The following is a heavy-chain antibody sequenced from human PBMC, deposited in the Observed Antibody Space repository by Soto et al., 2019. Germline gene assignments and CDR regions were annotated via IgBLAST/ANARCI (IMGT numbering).Heavy chain of an antibody. CDR1: GGTFSSYA. CDR3: ARDRPPRLGLYYYYGMDV. Sequence: ASGGTFSSYAISWVRQAPGQGLEWMGGIIPIFGTANYAQKFQGRVTITADESTSTAYMELSSLRSEDTAVYYCARDRPPRLGLYYYYGMDVWGQGTTVTVSS. J-gene: IGHJ6*02. D-gene: IGHD4-17*01. V-gene: IGHV1-69*01. CDR2: IIPIFGTA.